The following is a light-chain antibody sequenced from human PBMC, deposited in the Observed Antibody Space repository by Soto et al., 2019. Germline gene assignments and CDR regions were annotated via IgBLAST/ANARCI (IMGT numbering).Light chain of an antibody. V-gene: IGKV3-11*01. Sequence: EVVLTQSPVTLSLSPGERATLSCRASQSFRGLLAWYQQKPGQAPRLLIYDAYNRATGIPPRFSGSGSGKDFTLTISSLEPEDSAVYYCQQRHMWPITFVQGTRLEIK. J-gene: IGKJ5*01. CDR2: DAY. CDR3: QQRHMWPIT. CDR1: QSFRGL.